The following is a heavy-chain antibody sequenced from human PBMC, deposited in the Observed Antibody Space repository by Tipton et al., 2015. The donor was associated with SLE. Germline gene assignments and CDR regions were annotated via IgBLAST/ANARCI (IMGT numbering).Heavy chain of an antibody. CDR1: GGSISSHY. CDR3: ARFDGSPKAFDI. V-gene: IGHV4-59*11. J-gene: IGHJ3*02. Sequence: TLSLTCTVSGGSISSHYWSWIRQPPGKGLEWIGYIYYSGSTNYNPSLKSRVTISVDTSKNQFSLKLSSVTAADTAVYYCARFDGSPKAFDIWGQGTMVTVSS. D-gene: IGHD3-10*01. CDR2: IYYSGST.